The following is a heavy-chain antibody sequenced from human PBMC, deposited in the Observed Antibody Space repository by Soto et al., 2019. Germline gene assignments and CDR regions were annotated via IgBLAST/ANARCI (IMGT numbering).Heavy chain of an antibody. CDR1: GYSFTNYG. CDR2: IYPADSDT. J-gene: IGHJ4*02. D-gene: IGHD3-10*01. CDR3: ARPTTMVRGVPALFDY. V-gene: IGHV5-51*01. Sequence: GESLKISCKASGYSFTNYGIGWVRQMSGKGLEWMGIIYPADSDTRYSPSFQGQVTISADKSISTAYLQWSSLKASDTAIYYCARPTTMVRGVPALFDYWGQGTPVTVSS.